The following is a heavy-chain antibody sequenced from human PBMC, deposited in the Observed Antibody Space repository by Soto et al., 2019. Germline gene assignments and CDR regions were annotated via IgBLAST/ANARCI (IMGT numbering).Heavy chain of an antibody. CDR2: ISSSSSTI. Sequence: EVQLVESGGGLVQPGGSLRLSCAASGFTFSSYSMNWVRQAPGKGLEWVSYISSSSSTIYYADSVKGRFTISRDNAKNSLYLQMNSLRDEDTAVYYCARDAPAEYSSSPTRFDYWGQGTLVTVSS. J-gene: IGHJ4*02. CDR3: ARDAPAEYSSSPTRFDY. CDR1: GFTFSSYS. V-gene: IGHV3-48*02. D-gene: IGHD6-6*01.